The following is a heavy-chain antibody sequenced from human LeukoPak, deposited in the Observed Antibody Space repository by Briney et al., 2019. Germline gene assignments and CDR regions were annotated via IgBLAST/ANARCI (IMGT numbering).Heavy chain of an antibody. V-gene: IGHV3-23*01. CDR3: ARTPSRDGYSHIDF. J-gene: IGHJ4*02. D-gene: IGHD5-24*01. CDR1: GFTFSNAW. Sequence: GGSLRLPCAASGFTFSNAWMSWVRQAPGKGLEWVSTLSDSGASTYYADSVKGRFTISRDNSRNTMYLQMDSLRDDDTGVYFCARTPSRDGYSHIDFWGQGALVTVSS. CDR2: LSDSGAST.